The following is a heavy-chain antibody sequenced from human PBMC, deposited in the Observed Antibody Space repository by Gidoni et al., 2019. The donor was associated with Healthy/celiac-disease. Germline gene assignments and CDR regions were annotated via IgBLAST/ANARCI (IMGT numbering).Heavy chain of an antibody. Sequence: QVQLVQSGAEVKKPGSSVQVSCKASGGTFRSYAISWARQAPGQGLEWMGGIIPIFGTANYAQKFQGRVTITADESTSTAYMELSSLRSEDTAVYYCARDRGGIAAAGTGYWGQGTLVTVSS. V-gene: IGHV1-69*01. D-gene: IGHD6-13*01. CDR2: IIPIFGTA. J-gene: IGHJ4*02. CDR3: ARDRGGIAAAGTGY. CDR1: GGTFRSYA.